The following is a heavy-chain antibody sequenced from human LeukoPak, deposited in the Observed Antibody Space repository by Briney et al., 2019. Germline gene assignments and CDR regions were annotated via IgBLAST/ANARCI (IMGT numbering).Heavy chain of an antibody. J-gene: IGHJ4*02. V-gene: IGHV1-69*04. D-gene: IGHD6-6*01. CDR1: GGTFSSYA. Sequence: ASVKVSCKASGGTFSSYAISWVRQAPGQGLEWMGRIIPILGIANYAQKFQGRVTITADKSTSTAYMELSSLRSEDTAVYYCARDTPGIAARGFDYWGQGTLVTVSS. CDR2: IIPILGIA. CDR3: ARDTPGIAARGFDY.